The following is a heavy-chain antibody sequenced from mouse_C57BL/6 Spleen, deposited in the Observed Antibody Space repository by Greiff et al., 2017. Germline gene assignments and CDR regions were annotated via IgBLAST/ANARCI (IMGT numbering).Heavy chain of an antibody. J-gene: IGHJ4*01. CDR1: GFTFSSYA. D-gene: IGHD4-1*01. V-gene: IGHV5-9-1*02. CDR3: TRHCWDGRDYAMDY. Sequence: EVKLMESGEGLVKPGGSLKLSCAASGFTFSSYAMSWVRQTPEKRLEWVAYISSGGDYIYYADTVKGRFTISRDNARNTLYLQMSSLKSEDTALYYGTRHCWDGRDYAMDYWGQGTSVTVSS. CDR2: ISSGGDYI.